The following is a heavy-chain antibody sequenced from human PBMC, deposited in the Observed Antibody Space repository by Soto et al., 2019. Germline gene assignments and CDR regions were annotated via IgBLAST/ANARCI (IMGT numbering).Heavy chain of an antibody. CDR1: GGTFSSYA. J-gene: IGHJ6*02. CDR2: IIPIFGTA. D-gene: IGHD2-2*01. CDR3: ARHVPAAGYYYGMDV. Sequence: QVQLVQSGAEVKKPGSSVKVSCKASGGTFSSYAISWVRQAPGQGLEWMGGIIPIFGTANYAQKFQGRVTIPADEYTSTAYIELSSPRSEDTAVYYCARHVPAAGYYYGMDVWGQGTTVTVSS. V-gene: IGHV1-69*12.